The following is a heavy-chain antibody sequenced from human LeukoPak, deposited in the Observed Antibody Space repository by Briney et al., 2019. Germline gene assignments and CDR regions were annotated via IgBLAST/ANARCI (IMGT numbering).Heavy chain of an antibody. CDR2: ISGSGGST. CDR1: GFTFSSSW. Sequence: SGGSLRLSCAASGFTFSSSWMHWVRQAPGKGLEWVSVISGSGGSTDYADSVKGRFTISRDNSKNTLHLQMNSLRAEDTAVYYCAKSSLIIPRALDIWGQGSMVTVSS. V-gene: IGHV3-23*01. J-gene: IGHJ3*02. D-gene: IGHD2-21*01. CDR3: AKSSLIIPRALDI.